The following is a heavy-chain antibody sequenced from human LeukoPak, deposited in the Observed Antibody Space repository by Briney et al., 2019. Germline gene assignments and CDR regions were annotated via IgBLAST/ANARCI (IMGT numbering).Heavy chain of an antibody. CDR3: AKGYYYDSSGYFDY. J-gene: IGHJ4*02. Sequence: GGTLRLSCAASGFTFSSYGMSWVRQAPGKGLEWVAVISYDGSNKYYADSVKGRFTISRDNSKNTLYLQMTSLRAEDTAVYYCAKGYYYDSSGYFDYWGQGTLVTVSS. V-gene: IGHV3-30*18. CDR2: ISYDGSNK. CDR1: GFTFSSYG. D-gene: IGHD3-22*01.